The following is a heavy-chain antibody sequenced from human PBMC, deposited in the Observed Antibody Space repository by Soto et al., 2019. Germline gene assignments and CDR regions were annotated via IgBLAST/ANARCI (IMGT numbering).Heavy chain of an antibody. J-gene: IGHJ6*02. V-gene: IGHV4-34*01. CDR3: ARSRFYDILTGYYFGYYYYGMDV. Sequence: PSETLSLTCAVYGGSFSGYYWSWIRQPPGKGLEWIGEINHSGSTNYNPSLKSRVTISVDTSKNQFSPKLSSVTAADTAVYYCARSRFYDILTGYYFGYYYYGMDVWGQGTTVTVSS. CDR1: GGSFSGYY. CDR2: INHSGST. D-gene: IGHD3-9*01.